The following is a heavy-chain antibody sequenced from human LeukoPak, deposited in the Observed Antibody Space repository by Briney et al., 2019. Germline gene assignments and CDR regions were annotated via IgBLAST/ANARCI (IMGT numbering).Heavy chain of an antibody. J-gene: IGHJ4*02. Sequence: GGSLRLSCAASGFTFSSYGMHWVRRAPGKGLEWVAFIQFDGSHMFYTDSVRGRFTISRDNSKNTLYLQMSSLRAEDTAVFYCAKPSDQLLYSKLDYGGRGPLFTVSS. V-gene: IGHV3-30*02. CDR3: AKPSDQLLYSKLDY. CDR1: GFTFSSYG. CDR2: IQFDGSHM. D-gene: IGHD2-8*01.